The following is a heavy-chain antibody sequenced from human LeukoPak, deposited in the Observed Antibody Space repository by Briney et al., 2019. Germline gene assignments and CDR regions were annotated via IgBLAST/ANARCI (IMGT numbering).Heavy chain of an antibody. Sequence: PGASVKVSCKASGYTFTGYYMHWVRQAPGKGLEWMGGFDPEDGETIYAQKFQGRVTMTEDTSTDTAYMELSSLRSEDTAVYYCATIHHVRWPDWYFDLWGRGTLVTVSS. D-gene: IGHD4-23*01. CDR1: GYTFTGYY. V-gene: IGHV1-24*01. J-gene: IGHJ2*01. CDR2: FDPEDGET. CDR3: ATIHHVRWPDWYFDL.